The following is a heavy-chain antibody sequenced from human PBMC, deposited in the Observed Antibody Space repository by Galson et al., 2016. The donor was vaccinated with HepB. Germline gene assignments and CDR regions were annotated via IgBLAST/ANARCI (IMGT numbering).Heavy chain of an antibody. V-gene: IGHV3-66*02. CDR2: IYSGGTT. CDR3: ARGFYRDHGWFDY. Sequence: SLRLSCAASGFTVSSNYMTWVRQAPGKGLEYVSVIYSGGTTYYAAYVMGRLTISRDNSQNTLFIPMNTMRAEDTAVDYCARGFYRDHGWFDYWGQGTLVTVSS. D-gene: IGHD4-17*01. J-gene: IGHJ4*02. CDR1: GFTVSSNY.